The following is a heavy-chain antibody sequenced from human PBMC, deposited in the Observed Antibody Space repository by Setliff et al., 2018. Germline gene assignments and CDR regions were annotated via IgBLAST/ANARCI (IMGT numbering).Heavy chain of an antibody. CDR2: IYTSGST. CDR3: ARGSYYDSSGYSPDFFDY. J-gene: IGHJ4*02. Sequence: PSETLSLTCTVSGGSISGSSNYWGWIRQPPGKGLEWIGSIYTSGSTNYNPSLKSRVTISLDTSKNQFSLKLSSVTAADTAVYYCARGSYYDSSGYSPDFFDYWGQGTLVTVSS. V-gene: IGHV4-39*07. D-gene: IGHD3-22*01. CDR1: GGSISGSSNY.